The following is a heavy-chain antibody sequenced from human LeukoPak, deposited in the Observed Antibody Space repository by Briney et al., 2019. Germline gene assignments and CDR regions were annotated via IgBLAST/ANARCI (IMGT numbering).Heavy chain of an antibody. CDR3: ASARLRNRYYLDY. J-gene: IGHJ4*02. CDR2: ISSSGSTI. CDR1: GFTFSDYY. D-gene: IGHD5-12*01. Sequence: GGSLRLSCAASGFTFSDYYMSWLRQAPGKGLEWVSYISSSGSTIYYADSVKGRFTISRDNAKNSLYLQMNSLRAEDTAVYYCASARLRNRYYLDYWGQGTLVTVSS. V-gene: IGHV3-11*04.